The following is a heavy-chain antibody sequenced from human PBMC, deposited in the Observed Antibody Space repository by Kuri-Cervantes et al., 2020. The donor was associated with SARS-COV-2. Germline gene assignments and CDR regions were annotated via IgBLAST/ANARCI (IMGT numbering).Heavy chain of an antibody. CDR3: ARDLRNTVVTPNYYYYYYMDV. CDR2: INHSGST. CDR1: GGSFSGYY. J-gene: IGHJ6*03. V-gene: IGHV4-34*01. Sequence: GSLRLSCAVYGGSFSGYYWSWIRQPPGKGLEWIGEINHSGSTNYNPSLKSRVTISVDTSKNQFSLKLSSVTAADTAVYYCARDLRNTVVTPNYYYYYYMDVWGKGTTVTVSS. D-gene: IGHD4-23*01.